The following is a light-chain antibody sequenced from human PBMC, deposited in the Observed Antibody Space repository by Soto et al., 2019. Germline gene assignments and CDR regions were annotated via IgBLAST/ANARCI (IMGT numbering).Light chain of an antibody. CDR3: KSYAGSNNYV. V-gene: IGLV2-8*01. J-gene: IGLJ1*01. Sequence: QSVLTQPPSASGSPGQSVTISCTGTKSDIGVYDFVSWYQHHPGKAPRLIIYEVVQRPSGVPDRFSGSKSGNTASLTVSGLQAADEAAYFCKSYAGSNNYVLGSGTKVT. CDR1: KSDIGVYDF. CDR2: EVV.